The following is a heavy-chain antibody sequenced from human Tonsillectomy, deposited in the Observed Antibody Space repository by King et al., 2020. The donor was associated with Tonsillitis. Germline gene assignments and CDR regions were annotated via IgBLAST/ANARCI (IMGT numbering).Heavy chain of an antibody. J-gene: IGHJ6*02. D-gene: IGHD2-15*01. CDR1: RFTFSNYA. CDR3: AKGQRPKGFYYSGMDV. Sequence: VQLVESGGGVVQPGRSLRLSCAASRFTFSNYAMHWVRQAPGKGLEWVAVISYDGSNKYYADSVKGRFTISRDNSKNTLYLQMNSLGTEDTAVYYCAKGQRPKGFYYSGMDVWGQGTTVTVSS. CDR2: ISYDGSNK. V-gene: IGHV3-30*18.